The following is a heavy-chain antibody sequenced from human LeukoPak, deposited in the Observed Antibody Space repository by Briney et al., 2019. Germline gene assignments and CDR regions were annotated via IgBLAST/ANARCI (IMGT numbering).Heavy chain of an antibody. V-gene: IGHV3-23*01. Sequence: GGSLRLSCAASGFTFNTYAMSWVRQAPGKGLEWGSAISGGGGSTYYADSVKGRFTISRDNSKNPLYLQMNRLRAEDTAVYYCATPIGGYSYGYSIDHWGQGTLVTVSS. J-gene: IGHJ4*02. CDR2: ISGGGGST. CDR1: GFTFNTYA. D-gene: IGHD5-18*01. CDR3: ATPIGGYSYGYSIDH.